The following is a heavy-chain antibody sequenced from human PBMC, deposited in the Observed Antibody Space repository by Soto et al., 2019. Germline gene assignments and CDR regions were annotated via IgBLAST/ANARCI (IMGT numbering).Heavy chain of an antibody. Sequence: EVQLLESGGGLVQPGGSLRLSCAASGFTFSSYPMSWVRQAPWKGLEWVSVIGAGGNSTYYADSVKGRFTISRDDSKNKLYLQMNSLRAEDTAVYYCAKALWLREVGFDYWGQGTLVTVSS. D-gene: IGHD5-18*01. V-gene: IGHV3-23*01. J-gene: IGHJ4*02. CDR1: GFTFSSYP. CDR2: IGAGGNST. CDR3: AKALWLREVGFDY.